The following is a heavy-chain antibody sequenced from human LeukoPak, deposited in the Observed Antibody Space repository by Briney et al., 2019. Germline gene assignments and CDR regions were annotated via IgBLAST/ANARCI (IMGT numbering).Heavy chain of an antibody. CDR3: AKEPLLRDCSSTSCYLDY. Sequence: GGSLRLSCAASGFTFGSNAMSWVRQAPGQGLEWVSSIGGGGVTTYYADSVKGRFTISRDNSRNTLYLQMNSLRAEDTAVYYCAKEPLLRDCSSTSCYLDYWGQGTLVTVSS. J-gene: IGHJ4*02. CDR1: GFTFGSNA. CDR2: IGGGGVTT. V-gene: IGHV3-23*01. D-gene: IGHD2-2*01.